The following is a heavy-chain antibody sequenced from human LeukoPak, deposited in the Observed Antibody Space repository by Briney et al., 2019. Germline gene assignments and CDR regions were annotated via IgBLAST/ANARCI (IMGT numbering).Heavy chain of an antibody. V-gene: IGHV3-23*01. CDR2: ISGSGGST. CDR3: AKAGLELGYYYYGMDV. J-gene: IGHJ6*02. CDR1: GFTFSSYA. Sequence: PGGSLRLSCAASGFTFSSYAMSWVRQAPGKGLEWVSAISGSGGSTYYADSVKGRFTISRDNSKNTLYLQMNSLRAEDTAVYYCAKAGLELGYYYYGMDVWGQGTTVTVSS. D-gene: IGHD1-7*01.